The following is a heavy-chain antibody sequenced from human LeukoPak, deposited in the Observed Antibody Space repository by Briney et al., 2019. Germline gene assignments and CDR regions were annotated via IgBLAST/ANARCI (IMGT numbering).Heavy chain of an antibody. D-gene: IGHD3-22*01. Sequence: GGSLRLSCAGSGFTFSTYGVNWLRQAPEKGLEWVSGVTPSGDPTYYADSVKGGFTISRDNSKNTLYLQMNSLRAEDTAVYYCAKGSNRRTYYYDSSPGDFDYWGQGTLVTVSS. CDR3: AKGSNRRTYYYDSSPGDFDY. CDR1: GFTFSTYG. J-gene: IGHJ4*02. CDR2: VTPSGDPT. V-gene: IGHV3-23*01.